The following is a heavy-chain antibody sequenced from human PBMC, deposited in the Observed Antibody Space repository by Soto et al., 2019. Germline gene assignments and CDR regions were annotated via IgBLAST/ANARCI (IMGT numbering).Heavy chain of an antibody. CDR3: AKGPAVTTVGDY. Sequence: EVQLVESGGGLVQPGRSLRLSCAASGFTFDDYAMHWVRQAPGKGLEWVEGISWNSGSIGYADSVKGRFTISRDNAKNYMYLQMNSLRAKETALYYGAKGPAVTTVGDYWGQGTLVTVAS. J-gene: IGHJ4*02. CDR1: GFTFDDYA. CDR2: ISWNSGSI. D-gene: IGHD4-4*01. V-gene: IGHV3-9*01.